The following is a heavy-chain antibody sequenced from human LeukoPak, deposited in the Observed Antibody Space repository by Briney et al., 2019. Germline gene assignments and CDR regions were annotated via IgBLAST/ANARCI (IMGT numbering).Heavy chain of an antibody. CDR2: IYYSGST. J-gene: IGHJ5*02. Sequence: SETLSLTCTVSGGSISSGGYYWSWIRQHPGKGLEWIGYIYYSGSTYYNPSLKGRVTISVDTSKNQFSLKLYSVTAADTAVYYCARKEIYPTWFDPWGQGTLVTVSS. V-gene: IGHV4-31*03. CDR1: GGSISSGGYY. CDR3: ARKEIYPTWFDP.